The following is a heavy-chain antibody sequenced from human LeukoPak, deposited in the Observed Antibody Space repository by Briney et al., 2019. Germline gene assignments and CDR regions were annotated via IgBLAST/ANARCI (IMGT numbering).Heavy chain of an antibody. Sequence: SETLSLTCAVSGGSFSGYYWSWIRQPPGKGLEWIGEINHSGSTNYNPSLKSRVTISVDTSKNQFSLKLSSVSAADTAVYYCASGWFGELLGYWGQGTLVTVSS. CDR1: GGSFSGYY. CDR2: INHSGST. CDR3: ASGWFGELLGY. J-gene: IGHJ4*02. D-gene: IGHD3-10*01. V-gene: IGHV4-34*01.